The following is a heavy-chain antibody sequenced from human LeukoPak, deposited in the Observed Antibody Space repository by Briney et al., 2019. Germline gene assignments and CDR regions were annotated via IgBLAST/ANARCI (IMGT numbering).Heavy chain of an antibody. CDR1: GGSFSGYY. Sequence: SETLSLTCAVYGGSFSGYYWSWIRQPPGKGLEWIGEINHSGSTNYNPSLKSRVTISVDTSKNQFSLKLSSVTAADTAVYYCARGVLRYFDWLLVSGFDAFDIWGQGTMVTVSS. J-gene: IGHJ3*02. CDR2: INHSGST. D-gene: IGHD3-9*01. CDR3: ARGVLRYFDWLLVSGFDAFDI. V-gene: IGHV4-34*01.